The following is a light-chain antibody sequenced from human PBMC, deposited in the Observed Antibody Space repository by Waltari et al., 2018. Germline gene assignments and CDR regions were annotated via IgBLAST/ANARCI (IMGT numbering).Light chain of an antibody. CDR2: EGS. J-gene: IGLJ2*01. CDR1: SSDVGGYNY. Sequence: QSALTQPASVSGSPGQSITISCTGTSSDVGGYNYVSWYQQHPGKAPKVMIYEGSKRPSGCSNRFSGSKSGNTASLTIAGLQAEDEADYYCSSYTSSSTPVVFGGGTKLTVL. V-gene: IGLV2-14*01. CDR3: SSYTSSSTPVV.